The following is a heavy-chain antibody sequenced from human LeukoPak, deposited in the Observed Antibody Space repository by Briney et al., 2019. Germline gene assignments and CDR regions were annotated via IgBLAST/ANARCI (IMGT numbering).Heavy chain of an antibody. CDR1: GFTFSNYW. Sequence: GGSLRLSCAASGFTFSNYWVSWVRQAPGKGLEWVANINQDGSEKYYVDSVKGRFTISRDNAKNSLYLQMNSLRAEDTAVYYCARDRVYCSGGSCENTRFDYWGQGTLVTVSS. CDR3: ARDRVYCSGGSCENTRFDY. CDR2: INQDGSEK. D-gene: IGHD2-15*01. V-gene: IGHV3-7*05. J-gene: IGHJ4*02.